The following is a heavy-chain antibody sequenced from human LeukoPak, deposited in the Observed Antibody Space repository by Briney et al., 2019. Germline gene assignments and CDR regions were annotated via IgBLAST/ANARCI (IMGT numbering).Heavy chain of an antibody. CDR1: GYTFTSYG. D-gene: IGHD4-17*01. Sequence: ASVKVSCKASGYTFTSYGISWVRQAPGQGLEWMGWISAYNGNTNYAQKLQGRVTMTTDTSTSTAYMELRSLRSDDTAVYYCARERGDYGDNGINWFDPWGQGTLVTVSS. CDR2: ISAYNGNT. J-gene: IGHJ5*02. V-gene: IGHV1-18*01. CDR3: ARERGDYGDNGINWFDP.